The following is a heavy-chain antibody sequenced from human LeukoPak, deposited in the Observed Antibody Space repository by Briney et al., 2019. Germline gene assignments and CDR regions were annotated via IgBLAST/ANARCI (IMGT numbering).Heavy chain of an antibody. Sequence: ASVKVSCKASGYTFTGYYMHWVRQAPGQGLEWMGWINPNSGGTNYAQKFQGRVTMTRDTSISTAYMELSRLRSDDTAVYYCARAWGCSSTSCYTFDYWGQGTLVTVSS. D-gene: IGHD2-2*02. CDR3: ARAWGCSSTSCYTFDY. CDR1: GYTFTGYY. J-gene: IGHJ4*02. CDR2: INPNSGGT. V-gene: IGHV1-2*02.